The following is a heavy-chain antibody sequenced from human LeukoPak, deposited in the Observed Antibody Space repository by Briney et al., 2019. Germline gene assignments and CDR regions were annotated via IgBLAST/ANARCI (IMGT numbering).Heavy chain of an antibody. Sequence: PGGSLRLSCAAFGFTFTSHSMTWVRRAPGRGLEWVSCIGSRSTSIYYADAVKGRFTISRDNAKNSLYLQMNSLRAEDTAVYYCARESSESFDIWGQGTVVTVSS. J-gene: IGHJ3*02. V-gene: IGHV3-21*01. CDR3: ARESSESFDI. CDR1: GFTFTSHS. D-gene: IGHD6-25*01. CDR2: IGSRSTSI.